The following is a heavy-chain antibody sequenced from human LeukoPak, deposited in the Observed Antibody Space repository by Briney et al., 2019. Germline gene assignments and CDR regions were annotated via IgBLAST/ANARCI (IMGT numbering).Heavy chain of an antibody. V-gene: IGHV3-53*01. J-gene: IGHJ4*02. D-gene: IGHD3-3*01. CDR3: ARDWRHRCFDY. CDR1: GFTVSSKY. Sequence: GGSLRLSCAASGFTVSSKYMRWVRQAPGKGLEWVSVIYSGGRTYYADSVRGRFTISSDNSKNTLYLQMNSLRAGETAVDYCARDWRHRCFDYWGQGTLVTVSS. CDR2: IYSGGRT.